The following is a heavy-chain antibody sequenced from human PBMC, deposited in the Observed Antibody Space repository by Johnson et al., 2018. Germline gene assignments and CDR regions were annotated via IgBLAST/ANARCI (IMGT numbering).Heavy chain of an antibody. D-gene: IGHD5-12*01. J-gene: IGHJ6*02. CDR3: ARGLRGFYGKDV. Sequence: VQLQESGGGLVQXGGSXRLXCAASGFTFSSYWMHWVRQAPGKGLVWVSRIKSDGSSITYADSVLGRFTISRDNAKNTLYLQMNSLRAEDTAVYYCARGLRGFYGKDVWGQGTTVTVSS. V-gene: IGHV3-74*01. CDR2: IKSDGSSI. CDR1: GFTFSSYW.